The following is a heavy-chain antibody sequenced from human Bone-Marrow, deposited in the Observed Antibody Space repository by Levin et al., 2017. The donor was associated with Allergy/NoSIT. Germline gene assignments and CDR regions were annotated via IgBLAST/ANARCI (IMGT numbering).Heavy chain of an antibody. D-gene: IGHD1-1*01. V-gene: IGHV3-33*01. CDR3: ARGLGNWHGWHFDL. CDR2: IWYDGSNK. CDR1: GFTFSSYG. J-gene: IGHJ2*01. Sequence: QPGGSLRLSCAAYGFTFSSYGMHWVRQAPGKGLEWVAVIWYDGSNKYYADSVKGRFTISRDDSKSTLYLLMNSLRAEDTAVYSCARGLGNWHGWHFDLWGRGTLVTVSS.